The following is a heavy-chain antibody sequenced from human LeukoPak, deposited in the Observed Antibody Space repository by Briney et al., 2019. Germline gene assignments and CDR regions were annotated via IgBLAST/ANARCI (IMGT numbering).Heavy chain of an antibody. V-gene: IGHV1-46*01. J-gene: IGHJ4*02. Sequence: AASVKVSCKASGGTFSSYAISWVRQAPGQGLEWMGMICPRDGSTSYAQKFQGRVTVTRDTSTSTVHMELSGLRSEDTAVYYCARDQEGFDYWGQGTLVTVSS. CDR1: GGTFSSYA. CDR2: ICPRDGST. CDR3: ARDQEGFDY.